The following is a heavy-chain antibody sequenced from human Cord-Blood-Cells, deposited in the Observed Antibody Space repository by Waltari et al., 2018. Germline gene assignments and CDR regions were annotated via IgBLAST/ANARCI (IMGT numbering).Heavy chain of an antibody. V-gene: IGHV4-34*01. Sequence: QVQLQQWGAGLLKPSETLSLTCAVYGGSSSGYYWGWIRQPPGKGLEWIGEINHSGSTNYNPSLKSRVTISVDTSKNQFSLKLSSVTAADTAVYYCARGAYCSGGSCYWIDYWGQGTLVTVSS. CDR1: GGSSSGYY. CDR2: INHSGST. D-gene: IGHD2-15*01. CDR3: ARGAYCSGGSCYWIDY. J-gene: IGHJ4*02.